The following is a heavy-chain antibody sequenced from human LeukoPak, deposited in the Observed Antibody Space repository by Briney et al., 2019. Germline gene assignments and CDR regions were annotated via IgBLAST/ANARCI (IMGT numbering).Heavy chain of an antibody. CDR1: GFTLRSYD. V-gene: IGHV3-13*01. Sequence: PGGSLRLSCAASGFTLRSYDMHWVRQVTGKGLEWVSAIGISGDTYYPGSVKSRFTISRENAKNSLYLQMNSLTAGDTAVYYCARGGIQVSGIDEIDYWARGPWSPSPQ. CDR2: IGISGDT. J-gene: IGHJ4*02. CDR3: ARGGIQVSGIDEIDY. D-gene: IGHD6-19*01.